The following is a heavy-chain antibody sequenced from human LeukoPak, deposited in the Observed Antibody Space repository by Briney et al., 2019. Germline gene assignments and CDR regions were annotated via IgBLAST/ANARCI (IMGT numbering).Heavy chain of an antibody. J-gene: IGHJ6*02. CDR3: ARDSSGYYYYYYYYGMDV. D-gene: IGHD3-22*01. CDR1: GYTFTSYA. V-gene: IGHV7-4-1*02. Sequence: ASVKVSCKASGYTFTSYAMNWVRQAPGQGLEWMGWINTNTGNPTYAQGFTGRFVFSLDTSVSTAYLQISSLKAEDTAVYYCARDSSGYYYYYYYYGMDVWGQGTTVTVSS. CDR2: INTNTGNP.